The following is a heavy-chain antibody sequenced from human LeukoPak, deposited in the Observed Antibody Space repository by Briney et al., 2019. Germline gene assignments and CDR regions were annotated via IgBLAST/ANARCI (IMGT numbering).Heavy chain of an antibody. CDR1: GYTLTELS. CDR2: FDPEDGET. D-gene: IGHD6-6*01. Sequence: ASVKVSCKVSGYTLTELSMHWVRQAPGKGLEWMGGFDPEDGETIYAQKLQGRVTMTTDTSTSTAYMELRSLRSDDTAVYYCARAPRSIAARPNFDYWGQGTLVTVSS. V-gene: IGHV1-24*01. J-gene: IGHJ4*02. CDR3: ARAPRSIAARPNFDY.